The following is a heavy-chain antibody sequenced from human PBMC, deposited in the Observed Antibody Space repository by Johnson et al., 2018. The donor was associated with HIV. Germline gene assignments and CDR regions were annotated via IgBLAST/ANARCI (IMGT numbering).Heavy chain of an antibody. D-gene: IGHD1-26*01. V-gene: IGHV3-30*04. CDR1: GFTFSSYA. J-gene: IGHJ3*02. CDR2: ISYDGRNK. CDR3: ARGSWSSGSYGIWYAFDI. Sequence: QVQLVESGGGVVQPGRSLRLSCAASGFTFSSYAMHWVRQAPGKGLELVAVISYDGRNKYYADSVKGRFTISRDNSKNTLYLQMNSLRAEDTAVYYCARGSWSSGSYGIWYAFDIWGQGTKVTVSS.